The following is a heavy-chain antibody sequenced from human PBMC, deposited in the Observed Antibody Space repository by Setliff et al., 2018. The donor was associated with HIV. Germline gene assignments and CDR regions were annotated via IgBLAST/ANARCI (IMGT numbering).Heavy chain of an antibody. CDR2: IYSDGSS. J-gene: IGHJ4*02. CDR1: GFTVSRFY. V-gene: IGHV3-53*01. Sequence: PGESLKISCAASGFTVSRFYMSWVRQAPGKGLEWVSVIYSDGSSYYADSVRGRFTISRDNYKNTLYLQMSSLRPEDTAVYYCARDSPLSHFDYWGQGILVTVSS. CDR3: ARDSPLSHFDY.